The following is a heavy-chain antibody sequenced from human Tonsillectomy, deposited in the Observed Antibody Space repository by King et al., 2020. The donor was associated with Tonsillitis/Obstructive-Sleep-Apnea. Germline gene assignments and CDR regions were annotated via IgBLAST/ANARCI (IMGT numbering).Heavy chain of an antibody. Sequence: VQLQESGPGLVKPSQTLSLTCSVSGGSISSGGYYWSWIRQHPGKGLEWIGNIYYSGSTYYNPSLKSRVTISVDTSNNQFSLKLSSVNAADTAVYYCAIDGRDPPGFDYWGQGTPVTVSS. CDR1: GGSISSGGYY. D-gene: IGHD1-14*01. J-gene: IGHJ4*02. CDR2: IYYSGST. CDR3: AIDGRDPPGFDY. V-gene: IGHV4-31*03.